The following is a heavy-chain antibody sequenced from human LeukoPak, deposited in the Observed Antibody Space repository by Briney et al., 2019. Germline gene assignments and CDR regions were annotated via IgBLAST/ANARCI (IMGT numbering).Heavy chain of an antibody. J-gene: IGHJ4*02. D-gene: IGHD3-22*01. CDR2: INWNGGST. CDR1: GFTFDDYG. V-gene: IGHV3-20*04. Sequence: GGSLRLSCAASGFTFDDYGMSWVRQAPGKGLEWVSGINWNGGSTGYADSVKGRFTISRDNAKNSLYLQMNSLRAEDTALYYCAREVNYYDSSGYYGYWGQGTPVTVSS. CDR3: AREVNYYDSSGYYGY.